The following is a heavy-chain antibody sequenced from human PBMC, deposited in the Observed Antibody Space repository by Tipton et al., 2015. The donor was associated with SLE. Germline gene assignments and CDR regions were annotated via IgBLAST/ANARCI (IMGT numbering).Heavy chain of an antibody. D-gene: IGHD3-16*01. CDR3: HGGTGAYFDH. Sequence: SLRLSCAASGFTYSRYAMHWVRQAPGKGLEWVAFIRADGRNKDYADSVKGRFTISRDNSKNTLYLQMNRLRVEETAVYYCHGGTGAYFDHWGQGTLVTVSS. J-gene: IGHJ4*02. CDR1: GFTYSRYA. CDR2: IRADGRNK. V-gene: IGHV3-30*02.